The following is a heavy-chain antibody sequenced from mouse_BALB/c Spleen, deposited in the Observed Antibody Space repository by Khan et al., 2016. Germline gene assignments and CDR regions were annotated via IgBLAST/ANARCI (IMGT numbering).Heavy chain of an antibody. CDR2: IYWDDDK. J-gene: IGHJ2*01. D-gene: IGHD3-2*01. V-gene: IGHV8-12*01. CDR3: ARGQLGPSYFDY. CDR1: GFSLSTSGMG. Sequence: QVTLKESGPGILQPSQTLNLTCSFSGFSLSTSGMGVSWIRQPSGKGLEWLAHIYWDDDKRYNPSLKSRLTISKDTSSNQVFLKITSVDTADTATYYCARGQLGPSYFDYWGQGTTLTVSS.